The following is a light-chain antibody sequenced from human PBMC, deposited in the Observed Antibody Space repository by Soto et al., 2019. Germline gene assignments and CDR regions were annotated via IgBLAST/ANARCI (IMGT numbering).Light chain of an antibody. V-gene: IGLV2-14*01. CDR1: SSDVGVYNY. CDR3: SSYTSITAYV. Sequence: QAALTPPASVSGSLGQMITLYHTGTSSDVGVYNYVSWYQLHPGQVPELMVDADSNRPSGVANRFSGSKSGNTASLTISGLQAEDEADYYCSSYTSITAYVFGTGTKVTVL. CDR2: ADS. J-gene: IGLJ1*01.